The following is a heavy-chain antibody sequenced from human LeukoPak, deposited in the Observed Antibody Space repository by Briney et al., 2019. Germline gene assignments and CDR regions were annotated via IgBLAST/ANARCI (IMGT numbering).Heavy chain of an antibody. CDR3: ARAREWLSDAFDI. V-gene: IGHV3-21*01. CDR2: ISTSSIYI. Sequence: PGGSLRLSCAASGFTFSSYSMNWVRQAPGKGLEWVSSISTSSIYIYYPDSLKGRFTISRDNAKNSLYLQMNSLRAEDTAVYYCARAREWLSDAFDIWGQVTMVTVSS. J-gene: IGHJ3*02. CDR1: GFTFSSYS. D-gene: IGHD3-3*01.